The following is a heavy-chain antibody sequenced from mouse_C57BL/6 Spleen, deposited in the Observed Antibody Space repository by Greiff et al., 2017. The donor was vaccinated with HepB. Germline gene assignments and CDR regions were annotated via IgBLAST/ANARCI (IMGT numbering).Heavy chain of an antibody. Sequence: VQLQQPGAELVMPGASVKLSCKASGYTFTSYWMHWVKQRPGQGLEWIGEIDPSDSYTNYNQKFKGKSTLTVDKSSSTAYMQLSSLTSEDSAVYYCAREFITTVEAWFAYWGQGTLVTVSA. CDR2: IDPSDSYT. D-gene: IGHD1-1*01. J-gene: IGHJ3*01. CDR1: GYTFTSYW. CDR3: AREFITTVEAWFAY. V-gene: IGHV1-69*01.